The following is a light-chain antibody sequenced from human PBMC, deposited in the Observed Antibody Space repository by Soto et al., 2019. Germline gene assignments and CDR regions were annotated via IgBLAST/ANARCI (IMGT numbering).Light chain of an antibody. J-gene: IGLJ3*02. Sequence: QPVLTQPPSVSGAPGQRVTISCTGSSSNIGAGYDVHWYHHLPGTAPKLLIYGNTNRPSGISDRFSASKSGSSASLAITGLQAEDEADYYCQSYDSSLRAWVFGGGTQLTVL. CDR2: GNT. CDR1: SSNIGAGYD. V-gene: IGLV1-40*01. CDR3: QSYDSSLRAWV.